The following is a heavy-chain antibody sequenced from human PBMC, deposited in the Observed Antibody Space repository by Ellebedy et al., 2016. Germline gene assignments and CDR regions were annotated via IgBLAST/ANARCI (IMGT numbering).Heavy chain of an antibody. D-gene: IGHD1-7*01. V-gene: IGHV3-23*01. CDR3: AAALTGTTCMDV. Sequence: GESLKISCVGSGFTFTNYAMAWVRQAPGKGLEWVALTSGEGISTYYAASVKGRFTISRDNSKETLFLQMNSPRVDDTAVYHCAAALTGTTCMDVWGQGTSVSVSS. CDR1: GFTFTNYA. CDR2: TSGEGIST. J-gene: IGHJ6*02.